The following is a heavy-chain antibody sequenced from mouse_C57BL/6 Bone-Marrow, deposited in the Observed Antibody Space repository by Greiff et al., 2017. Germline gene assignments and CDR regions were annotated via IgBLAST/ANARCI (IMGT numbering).Heavy chain of an antibody. J-gene: IGHJ4*01. CDR3: AIFSLDY. V-gene: IGHV1-74*01. D-gene: IGHD6-2*01. Sequence: VQLQQPGAELVKPGASVKVSCKASGYTFTNYWMHWVKQRPGHGLAWIGRILPGGSDTNYNQKFKGTATFTVDKSSSTAYMQLSCLTSKDSSVYYCAIFSLDYWGQGTSGTVSS. CDR1: GYTFTNYW. CDR2: ILPGGSDT.